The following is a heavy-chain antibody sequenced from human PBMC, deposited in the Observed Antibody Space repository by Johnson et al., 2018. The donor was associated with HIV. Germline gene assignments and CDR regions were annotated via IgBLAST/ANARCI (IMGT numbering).Heavy chain of an antibody. V-gene: IGHV3-23*04. CDR2: ISGTGGTT. CDR1: GFTFDDYA. D-gene: IGHD5-12*01. Sequence: MHLVESGGGLVQPGRSLRLSCAASGFTFDDYAMHWVRQVPGKGLEWVSAISGTGGTTYYADSVRGRFSISRDKSKDTLYLQMSSLRAEDTAVYYCAKGRGYDYDALDFWGQGTMVTVSS. J-gene: IGHJ3*01. CDR3: AKGRGYDYDALDF.